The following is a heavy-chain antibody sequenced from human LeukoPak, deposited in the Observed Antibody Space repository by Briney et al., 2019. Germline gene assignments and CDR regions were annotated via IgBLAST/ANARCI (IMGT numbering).Heavy chain of an antibody. Sequence: SETLSLTCAVSGGSISSGGYSWSWIRQPPGKGLEWIGYIYHSGSTYYNPSLKGRVTISVDRSKNQFSLKLSSVTAADTAVYYCARAIDYGDSYYFDYWGQGTLVTVSS. V-gene: IGHV4-30-2*01. D-gene: IGHD4-17*01. CDR3: ARAIDYGDSYYFDY. CDR2: IYHSGST. CDR1: GGSISSGGYS. J-gene: IGHJ4*02.